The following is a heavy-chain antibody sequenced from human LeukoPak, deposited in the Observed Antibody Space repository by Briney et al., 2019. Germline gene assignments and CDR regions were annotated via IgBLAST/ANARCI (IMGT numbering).Heavy chain of an antibody. D-gene: IGHD5-12*01. CDR2: IYYSGST. CDR1: GDSISSSSYY. CDR3: ARRRGYSGYGSLDY. Sequence: SETLSLTCTVSGDSISSSSYYWGWIRQPPGKGLEWIGSIYYSGSTYYNSSLKTRVTISVDTSKNQFSLKLSSVTAADTAVYYCARRRGYSGYGSLDYWGQGTLVTVSS. V-gene: IGHV4-39*07. J-gene: IGHJ4*02.